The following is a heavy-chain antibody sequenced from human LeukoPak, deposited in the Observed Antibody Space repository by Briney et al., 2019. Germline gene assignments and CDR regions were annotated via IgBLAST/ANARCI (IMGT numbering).Heavy chain of an antibody. CDR1: GFTFSSYS. CDR3: ARYKSGTKQWLATGVFDY. Sequence: GGSLRLSCAASGFTFSSYSMNWVRQAPGKGLEWVSSISSSSSYIYYDYSVKGRFIISRDNAKNSLYLQMNSLRAEDTAVYYCARYKSGTKQWLATGVFDYWGQGTLVTVSS. D-gene: IGHD6-19*01. V-gene: IGHV3-21*01. CDR2: ISSSSSYI. J-gene: IGHJ4*02.